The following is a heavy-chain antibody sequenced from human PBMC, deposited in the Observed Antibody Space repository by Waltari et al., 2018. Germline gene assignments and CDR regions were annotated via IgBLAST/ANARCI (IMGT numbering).Heavy chain of an antibody. CDR2: INPSGGST. J-gene: IGHJ3*02. D-gene: IGHD3-9*01. CDR3: ARDVHYDILTGAFDI. V-gene: IGHV1-46*01. CDR1: GYTFTSYY. Sequence: QVQLVQSGAEVKKPGASVKVSCKASGYTFTSYYIPWVRQAPGQGLEWMGIINPSGGSTSYAQKFQGRVTMTRDTSTSTVYMELSSLRSEDTAVYYCARDVHYDILTGAFDIWGQGTMVTVSS.